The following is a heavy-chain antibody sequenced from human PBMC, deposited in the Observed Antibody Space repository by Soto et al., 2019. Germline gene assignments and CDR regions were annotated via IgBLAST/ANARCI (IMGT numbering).Heavy chain of an antibody. J-gene: IGHJ4*02. CDR1: GYTFTSYY. Sequence: ASVKVSCKASGYTFTSYYMHWVRQPPGQGLEWMGIINPSGGSTSYAQKFQGRVTMTRDTSTSTVYMELSSLRSEDTAVYYCARGKSLGDIAARPTGLFDYWGQGTLVTVSS. V-gene: IGHV1-46*03. CDR3: ARGKSLGDIAARPTGLFDY. CDR2: INPSGGST. D-gene: IGHD6-6*01.